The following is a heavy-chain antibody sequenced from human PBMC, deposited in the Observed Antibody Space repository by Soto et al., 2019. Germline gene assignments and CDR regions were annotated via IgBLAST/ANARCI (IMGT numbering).Heavy chain of an antibody. Sequence: PWGSLRLSCAASGFTFSSYAMSWVRQAPGKGLEWVSAISGSGGSTYYADSVKGRFTISRDNSKNTLYLQMNSLRAEDTAVYYCAKDLYRSGWSSAYYFDYWGQGNLVTVS. D-gene: IGHD6-13*01. V-gene: IGHV3-23*01. CDR3: AKDLYRSGWSSAYYFDY. CDR2: ISGSGGST. J-gene: IGHJ4*02. CDR1: GFTFSSYA.